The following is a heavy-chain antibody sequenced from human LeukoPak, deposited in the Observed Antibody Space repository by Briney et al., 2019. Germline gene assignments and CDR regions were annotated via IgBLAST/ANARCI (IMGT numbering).Heavy chain of an antibody. Sequence: SEILSLTCTVSGGSISSSSYYWGWIRQPPGKGLEWIGSIYYSGSTYYNPSLKSRVTISVDTSKNQFSLKLSSVTAADTALYYCARVHFCYYYMDVWGKGTTVTVSS. V-gene: IGHV4-39*01. CDR3: ARVHFCYYYMDV. D-gene: IGHD3-10*01. CDR2: IYYSGST. J-gene: IGHJ6*03. CDR1: GGSISSSSYY.